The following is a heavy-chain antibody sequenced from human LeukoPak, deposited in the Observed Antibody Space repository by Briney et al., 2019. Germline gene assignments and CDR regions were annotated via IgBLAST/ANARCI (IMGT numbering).Heavy chain of an antibody. J-gene: IGHJ5*02. CDR3: ARRPIGSSGNNWFDP. D-gene: IGHD3-22*01. CDR1: GFTFSDYY. V-gene: IGHV3-11*01. Sequence: PGGSLRLSCAASGFTFSDYYMSWIRQAPGKGLEWVSYISSSGSTKYYADSVKGRFTISRDNAKNSLYLQMNSLRAEDTAVYYCARRPIGSSGNNWFDPWGQGTLVTVSS. CDR2: ISSSGSTK.